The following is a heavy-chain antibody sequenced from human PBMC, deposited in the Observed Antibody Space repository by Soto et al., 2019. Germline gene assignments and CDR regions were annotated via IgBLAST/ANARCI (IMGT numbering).Heavy chain of an antibody. D-gene: IGHD1-1*01. V-gene: IGHV3-30*04. CDR2: IAYDGRNK. Sequence: GVSLRLSCPASGFALSSCAMIRVRQAPGKGLEWVAVIAYDGRNKYYAVSVKGRFTIARDNSKNTLYLQMNSLRIEDTAVYYCARELERVCEYWGQGTLVTVGS. J-gene: IGHJ4*02. CDR3: ARELERVCEY. CDR1: GFALSSCA.